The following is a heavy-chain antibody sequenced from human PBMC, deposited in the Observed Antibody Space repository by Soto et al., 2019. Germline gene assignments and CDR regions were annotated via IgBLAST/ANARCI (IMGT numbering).Heavy chain of an antibody. J-gene: IGHJ6*03. CDR1: GYTFPSSG. CDR2: ISAYNGNT. D-gene: IGHD2-15*01. CDR3: ARDCSGGSCYYMDV. V-gene: IGHV1-18*01. Sequence: DSVKISCKASGYTFPSSGISWVRQAPGQGLEWMGWISAYNGNTNYAQKLQGRVTMTTDTSTSTAYMELRSLRSDDTAVYYCARDCSGGSCYYMDVWGKGTTVTVSS.